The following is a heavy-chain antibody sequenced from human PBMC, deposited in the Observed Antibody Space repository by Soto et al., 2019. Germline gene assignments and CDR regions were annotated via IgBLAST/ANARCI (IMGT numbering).Heavy chain of an antibody. CDR3: ATDHRGICSGGSCYGYYYGMDV. CDR1: GYTFTSCA. D-gene: IGHD2-15*01. CDR2: INAGNGNT. V-gene: IGHV1-3*01. J-gene: IGHJ6*02. Sequence: ASVKVSCKASGYTFTSCAMHWVRQAPGQRLEWMGWINAGNGNTKYSQKGQGRVTITRDTSASTAYMELSSLRSEDTAVYYCATDHRGICSGGSCYGYYYGMDVWGQGTTVTVSS.